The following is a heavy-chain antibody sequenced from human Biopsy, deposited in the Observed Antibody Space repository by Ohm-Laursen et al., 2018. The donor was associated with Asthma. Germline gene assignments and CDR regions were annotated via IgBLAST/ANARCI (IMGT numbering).Heavy chain of an antibody. Sequence: GTLSLTWAVYGGSFSGYYWSGIRQPPGKGLEWIGEINHSGSTNYNPTLKSRVTISVDTSKNQFSLKLSSVTAADTAVYYCARAGQCSSTSCYNPGWFDPWGQGTLVTVSS. V-gene: IGHV4-34*01. CDR3: ARAGQCSSTSCYNPGWFDP. J-gene: IGHJ5*02. CDR1: GGSFSGYY. D-gene: IGHD2-2*01. CDR2: INHSGST.